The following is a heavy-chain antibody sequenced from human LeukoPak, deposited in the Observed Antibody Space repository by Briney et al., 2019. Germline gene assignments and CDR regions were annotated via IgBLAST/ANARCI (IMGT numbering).Heavy chain of an antibody. CDR3: ARDLNWGSPY. D-gene: IGHD7-27*01. Sequence: PGGSLRPSCAASGFTVSSNYMSWVRQAPGKGLEWVSVIYSGGSTYYADSVKGRFTISRDNSKNTLYLQMNSLRAEDTAVYYCARDLNWGSPYWGQGTLVTVSS. J-gene: IGHJ4*02. V-gene: IGHV3-53*01. CDR1: GFTVSSNY. CDR2: IYSGGST.